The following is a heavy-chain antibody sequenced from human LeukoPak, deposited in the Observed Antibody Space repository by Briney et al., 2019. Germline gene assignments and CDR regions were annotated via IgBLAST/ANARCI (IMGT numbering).Heavy chain of an antibody. Sequence: PSETLSLTCTVSGASVSSASYWTWIRQPPGKGVEWIAHIYNGVNTNYNPSLKSRVTISVDTSRNQISLRLNSVTAADTAVYYCARSRAFNSGAFDPWGQGSLVTVSS. CDR1: GASVSSASY. V-gene: IGHV4-61*01. J-gene: IGHJ5*02. CDR3: ARSRAFNSGAFDP. CDR2: IYNGVNT. D-gene: IGHD1-26*01.